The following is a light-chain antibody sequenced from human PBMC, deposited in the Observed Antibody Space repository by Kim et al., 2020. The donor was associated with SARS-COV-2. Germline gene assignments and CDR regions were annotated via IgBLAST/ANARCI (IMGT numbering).Light chain of an antibody. Sequence: QSALTQPASVSGSPGQSITISCTGTSSDVGGYDYVCWYQKYPGKAPKVLIYDVSNRPSGVSSRFSGSKSGNTASLTISGLQAEDEADYYCCSYAGSYTYVFGTGTKVTVL. CDR3: CSYAGSYTYV. V-gene: IGLV2-14*03. CDR2: DVS. CDR1: SSDVGGYDY. J-gene: IGLJ1*01.